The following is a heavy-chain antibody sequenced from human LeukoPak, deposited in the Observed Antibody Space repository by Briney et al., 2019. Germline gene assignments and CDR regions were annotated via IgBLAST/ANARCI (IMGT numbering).Heavy chain of an antibody. CDR3: AKGATPRGYYFDY. CDR2: ISGSGGST. V-gene: IGHV3-23*01. J-gene: IGHJ4*02. Sequence: GGTLRLSCAASGFTFSSYGMSWVRQAPGKGLEWVSAISGSGGSTYYADSVKGRFTISRDNSKNTLYLQMNSLRAEDTAVYYCAKGATPRGYYFDYWGQGTLVTVSS. CDR1: GFTFSSYG.